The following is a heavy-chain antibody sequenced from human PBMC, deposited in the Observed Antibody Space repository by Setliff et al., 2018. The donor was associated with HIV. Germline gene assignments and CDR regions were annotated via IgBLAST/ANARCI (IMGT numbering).Heavy chain of an antibody. J-gene: IGHJ4*02. Sequence: PSETLSLTCTVSGASISSGSYYWSWIRQPAGKGLEWIGHLYTSGSTNYNPSLKSRVTMSVDTSKNQFSLKPSSVTAADTAVYYCARDVWRGSGWYGLDYWGQGMQVTVS. D-gene: IGHD6-19*01. CDR3: ARDVWRGSGWYGLDY. V-gene: IGHV4-61*09. CDR2: LYTSGST. CDR1: GASISSGSYY.